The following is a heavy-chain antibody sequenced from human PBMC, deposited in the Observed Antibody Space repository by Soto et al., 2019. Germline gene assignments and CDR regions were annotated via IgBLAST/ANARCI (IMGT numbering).Heavy chain of an antibody. CDR1: GYTFTSHY. V-gene: IGHV1-46*03. D-gene: IGHD3-16*01. J-gene: IGHJ4*02. Sequence: QVQVLQSGAEVTQPGASVKVSCETSGYTFTSHYIHWVRQAPGQGLEWIGIINPNGGSTTYAHKFQDRLTMTSDTSTSTVYMDLSSLQAEDTAIYYCARDQSYGVSTTSFDYWGRGTLVSVSS. CDR3: ARDQSYGVSTTSFDY. CDR2: INPNGGST.